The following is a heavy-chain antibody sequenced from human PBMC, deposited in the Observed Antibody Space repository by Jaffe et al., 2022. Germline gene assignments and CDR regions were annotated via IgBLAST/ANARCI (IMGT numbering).Heavy chain of an antibody. Sequence: EVQLLESGGGLVQPGGSLRLSCAASGFTFSSYAMSWVRQAPGKGLEWVSAISGSGGSTYYADSVKGRFTISRDNSKNTLYLQMNSLRAEDTAVYYCAKDGGDCSSTSCYRGHGLCCYWGQGTLVTVSS. J-gene: IGHJ4*02. CDR3: AKDGGDCSSTSCYRGHGLCCY. CDR1: GFTFSSYA. V-gene: IGHV3-23*01. D-gene: IGHD2-2*01. CDR2: ISGSGGST.